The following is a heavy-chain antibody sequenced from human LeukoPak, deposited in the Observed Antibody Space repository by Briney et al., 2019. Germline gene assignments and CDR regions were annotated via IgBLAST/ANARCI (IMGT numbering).Heavy chain of an antibody. D-gene: IGHD3-9*01. CDR1: GFTFSNYG. CDR2: ISGSGGRT. J-gene: IGHJ4*02. CDR3: AKDLYDISKYFDY. V-gene: IGHV3-23*01. Sequence: GGTLRLSCAASGFTFSNYGMSWVRQAPGKGLEWVSAISGSGGRTYHADSVKGRFTISRDNSKNTLYLQMNSLRAENTAVYYCAKDLYDISKYFDYWGQGTLVTVSS.